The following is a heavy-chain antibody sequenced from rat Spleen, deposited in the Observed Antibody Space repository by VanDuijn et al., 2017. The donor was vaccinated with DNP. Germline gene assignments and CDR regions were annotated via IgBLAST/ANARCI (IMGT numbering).Heavy chain of an antibody. CDR2: IGSDGYAP. Sequence: EVQLVESGGGLVQPGRSMKLSCAASGFTFSHYYMAWVRQAPTKGLEWVAYIGSDGYAPHYGDSVKGRFTISRNNAKNTLYLQMNSLRSEDMATYYCVRWNSGHFDYWGQGVMVTVSS. CDR1: GFTFSHYY. CDR3: VRWNSGHFDY. D-gene: IGHD4-3*01. J-gene: IGHJ2*01. V-gene: IGHV5-22*01.